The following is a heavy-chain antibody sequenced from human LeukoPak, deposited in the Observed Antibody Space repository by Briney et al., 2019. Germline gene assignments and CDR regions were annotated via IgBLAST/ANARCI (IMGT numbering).Heavy chain of an antibody. J-gene: IGHJ5*02. CDR2: ISSSSSYI. CDR1: GFTVSSNY. Sequence: QPGGSLRLSCAASGFTVSSNYMSWVRQAPGKGLEWVSSISSSSSYIYYADSVKGRFTISRDNAKNSLYLQMNSLRAEDTAVYYCARVAARDIVVVVAPLDPWGQGTLVTVSS. CDR3: ARVAARDIVVVVAPLDP. D-gene: IGHD2-15*01. V-gene: IGHV3-21*01.